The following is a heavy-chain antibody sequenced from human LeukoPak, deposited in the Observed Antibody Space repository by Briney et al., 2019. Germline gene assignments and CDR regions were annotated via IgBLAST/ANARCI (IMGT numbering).Heavy chain of an antibody. CDR3: AIQPWGSGNNWYFDL. CDR2: ISPNSGGT. J-gene: IGHJ2*01. V-gene: IGHV1-2*02. CDR1: GYTFTAYY. Sequence: GASVKVSCKASGYTFTAYYIHWVRQAPGQGLEWTGWISPNSGGTDYAQKFQGRVTMTRDTSISTAYVELSSLTSDDTAVYYCAIQPWGSGNNWYFDLWGRGTLVTVSS. D-gene: IGHD7-27*01.